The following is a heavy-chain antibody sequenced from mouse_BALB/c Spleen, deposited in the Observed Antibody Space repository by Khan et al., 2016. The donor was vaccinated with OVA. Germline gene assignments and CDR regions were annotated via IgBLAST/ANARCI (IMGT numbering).Heavy chain of an antibody. CDR2: IPYSGGT. CDR1: GYSITSDYA. J-gene: IGHJ3*01. V-gene: IGHV3-2*02. CDR3: ARWIAY. Sequence: EVQLQESGPGLVKPSQSLSLTCTVTGYSITSDYACYLIRQFPGNLLEWMGYIPYSGGTSYHPSLKSRITITPDTSNNPFFLRLNSVTTEDSATYYCARWIAYWGQGTMVTVS.